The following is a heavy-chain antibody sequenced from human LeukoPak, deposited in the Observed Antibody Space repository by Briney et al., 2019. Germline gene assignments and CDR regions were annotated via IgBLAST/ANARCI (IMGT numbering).Heavy chain of an antibody. CDR3: ARAARYCSSTSCSLNYYYYYMDV. V-gene: IGHV1-46*01. J-gene: IGHJ6*03. D-gene: IGHD2-2*01. Sequence: ASVTVSRTASGYTFTSYYMHWVRQAPGQGLEWMGIINTSAGSTIYAQKFQGRVTMTRDMSTSTVYMELSSLRSEDTAVYYCARAARYCSSTSCSLNYYYYYMDVWGKGTTVTVSS. CDR2: INTSAGST. CDR1: GYTFTSYY.